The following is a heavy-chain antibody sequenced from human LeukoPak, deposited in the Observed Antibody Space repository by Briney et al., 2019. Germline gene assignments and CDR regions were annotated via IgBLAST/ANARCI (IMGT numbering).Heavy chain of an antibody. J-gene: IGHJ4*02. D-gene: IGHD1-1*01. CDR3: ARALTTLAYEGY. CDR2: ISGSNSYI. V-gene: IGHV3-21*01. Sequence: PGGSLRHSCAASGFTFSSYTMHWIRQAPGKGLEWVSSISGSNSYIFYADSVKGRFTVSRDNAKDSLYLQMNSLRAEDTAVYYCARALTTLAYEGYWGQGTLVTVSS. CDR1: GFTFSSYT.